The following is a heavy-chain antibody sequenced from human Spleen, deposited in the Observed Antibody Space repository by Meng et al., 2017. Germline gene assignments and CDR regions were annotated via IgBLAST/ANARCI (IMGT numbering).Heavy chain of an antibody. CDR1: GGTFSSYA. V-gene: IGHV1-69*06. CDR3: ARGRDIVATIFWY. D-gene: IGHD5-12*01. J-gene: IGHJ4*02. CDR2: IIPIFGTA. Sequence: SVKVSCKVSGGTFSSYAISWVRQAPGQGLEWMGGIIPIFGTANYAQKFQGRVTITADKSTSTAYMELSSLRSEDTAVYYCARGRDIVATIFWYWGQGTLVTVSS.